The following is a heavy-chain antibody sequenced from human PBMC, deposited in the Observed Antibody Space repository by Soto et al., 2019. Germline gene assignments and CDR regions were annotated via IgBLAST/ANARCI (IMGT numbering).Heavy chain of an antibody. V-gene: IGHV3-9*01. CDR1: GFTFDDYA. J-gene: IGHJ1*01. CDR3: VKDESINWYTGHFRH. Sequence: GGSLRLSCAASGFTFDDYAMHWVRQVPGKGLEWVSGINWNSGSIGYGDSVKGRFAISRDNAKNSLHLQMNSLSAEDTAFYYCVKDESINWYTGHFRHWGQGTLVTVSS. D-gene: IGHD6-13*01. CDR2: INWNSGSI.